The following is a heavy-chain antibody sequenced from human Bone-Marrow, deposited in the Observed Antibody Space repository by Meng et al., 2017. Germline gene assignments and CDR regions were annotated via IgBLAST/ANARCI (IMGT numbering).Heavy chain of an antibody. J-gene: IGHJ5*02. CDR1: GGSLSGYY. CDR3: VYFWSGYFT. V-gene: IGHV4-34*09. Sequence: QLQLQESGSGLVKTSQTLSLTCAVFGGSLSGYYCNWFRQPPGKGLEWIGGSDHFGNTIYNPSLKGRLTISVDTSKNQISLRLSSVIAADTAVYYCVYFWSGYFTSGQGTLVTVSS. CDR2: SDHFGNT. D-gene: IGHD3-3*01.